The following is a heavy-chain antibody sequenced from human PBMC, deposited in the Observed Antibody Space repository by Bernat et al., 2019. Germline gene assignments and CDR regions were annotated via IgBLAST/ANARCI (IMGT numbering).Heavy chain of an antibody. J-gene: IGHJ6*02. D-gene: IGHD6-6*01. CDR2: ISYDGSNK. CDR3: ARVREVDSSSYYYYYYGMDV. Sequence: QVQLVESGGGVVQPGRSLRLSCAASGFTFSSYAMHWVRQAPGKGLEWVAVISYDGSNKYYADSVKGRFTISRDNSKNTLYLQMNSLRAEDTAVYYCARVREVDSSSYYYYYYGMDVWGQGTTVTVSS. CDR1: GFTFSSYA. V-gene: IGHV3-30-3*01.